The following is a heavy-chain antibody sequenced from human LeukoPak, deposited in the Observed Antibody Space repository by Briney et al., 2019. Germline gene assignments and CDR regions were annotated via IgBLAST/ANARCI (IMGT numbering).Heavy chain of an antibody. CDR2: ISYDGSNK. CDR3: ARDSGIDFWSGYYVAYQPPSDY. J-gene: IGHJ4*02. V-gene: IGHV3-30-3*01. D-gene: IGHD3-3*01. Sequence: RGSLRLSCAASGFTFSSYAMHWVRQAPGKGLEWVAVISYDGSNKYYADSVKGRFTISRDNSKNTLYLQMNSLRAEDTAVYYCARDSGIDFWSGYYVAYQPPSDYWGQGTLVTVSS. CDR1: GFTFSSYA.